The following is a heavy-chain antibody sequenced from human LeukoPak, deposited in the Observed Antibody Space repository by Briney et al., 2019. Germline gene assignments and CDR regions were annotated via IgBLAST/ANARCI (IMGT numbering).Heavy chain of an antibody. J-gene: IGHJ5*02. Sequence: GGSLRLSCAASGFTFSSYWMHWVRQAPGKGLEWVSSISSSSDYIYYVDSVKGRFTISRDNARNSLYLQMNSLRAEDTAVYYCARAPLSGSYLINWFDPWGQGTLVTVSS. CDR3: ARAPLSGSYLINWFDP. D-gene: IGHD1-26*01. V-gene: IGHV3-21*01. CDR1: GFTFSSYW. CDR2: ISSSSDYI.